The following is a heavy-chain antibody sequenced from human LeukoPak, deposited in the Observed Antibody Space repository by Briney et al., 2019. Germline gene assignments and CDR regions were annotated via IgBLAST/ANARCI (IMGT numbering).Heavy chain of an antibody. J-gene: IGHJ4*02. CDR2: IYYSGTT. CDR3: ARGGSYHGY. CDR1: GDSISGYY. V-gene: IGHV4-59*01. Sequence: SGTLSLTCTVSGDSISGYYWTWIRRPPGKGLEWIGYIYYSGTTDYNPSLKSRVTISVDTSKNRFSLKLSSVSAADTATYHCARGGSYHGYWGQGTLVTVSS. D-gene: IGHD1-26*01.